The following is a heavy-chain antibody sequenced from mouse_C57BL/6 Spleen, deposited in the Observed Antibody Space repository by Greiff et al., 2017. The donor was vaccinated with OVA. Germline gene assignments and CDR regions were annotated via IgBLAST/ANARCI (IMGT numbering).Heavy chain of an antibody. CDR3: TRVAKRVELGGDCDV. Sequence: EVQLMESGEGLVKPGGSLKLSCAASGFTFSSYAMSWVRQTPEKRLEWVAYISSGGDYIYYADTVKGRFTISRANARNTLYLQMSSLKSVDTAMDYCTRVAKRVELGGDCDVWGTGTTVTVSS. CDR2: ISSGGDYI. D-gene: IGHD4-1*01. CDR1: GFTFSSYA. J-gene: IGHJ1*03. V-gene: IGHV5-9-1*02.